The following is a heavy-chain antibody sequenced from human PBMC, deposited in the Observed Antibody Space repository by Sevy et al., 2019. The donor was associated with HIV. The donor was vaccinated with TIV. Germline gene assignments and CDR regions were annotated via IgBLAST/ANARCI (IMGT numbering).Heavy chain of an antibody. D-gene: IGHD2-15*01. Sequence: GGSLRLSCAASGFTFSSYAMSWVRQAPGKGLEWVSAISGSGGSTYYADSLKGRFTISRDNSKNTLYLQMNSLRAEDTAVYYCAKDLGYCSGGSCYVGAFDIWGQGTMVTVSS. J-gene: IGHJ3*02. V-gene: IGHV3-23*01. CDR2: ISGSGGST. CDR3: AKDLGYCSGGSCYVGAFDI. CDR1: GFTFSSYA.